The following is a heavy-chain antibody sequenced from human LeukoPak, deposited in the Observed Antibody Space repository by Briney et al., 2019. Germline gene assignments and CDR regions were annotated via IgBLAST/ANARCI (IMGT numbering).Heavy chain of an antibody. CDR2: ISASADST. V-gene: IGHV3-23*01. CDR3: AKEGTPSGSYAYYYYYMDV. CDR1: GLTFSNYA. Sequence: PGGSLRLSCADSGLTFSNYAMSRVRQAPGKGLEWVSGISASADSTYYADSVKGRFTISRDNSKNTLYLQMNSLSAEDTAVYYCAKEGTPSGSYAYYYYYMDVWGKGTTVTVSS. D-gene: IGHD1-26*01. J-gene: IGHJ6*03.